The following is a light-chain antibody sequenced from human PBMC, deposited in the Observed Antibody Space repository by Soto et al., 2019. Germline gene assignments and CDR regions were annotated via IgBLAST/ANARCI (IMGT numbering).Light chain of an antibody. V-gene: IGKV3-15*01. CDR2: GAS. CDR3: QQYNDWPT. Sequence: EIVMTQSPATLSVSPVERASLSCSASQSVSRKLAWYQQTRGQAPRLLIYGASTRATGVPARFSGSGSGTEFTVTISTLRSEDFVVYFCQQYNDWPTFGQGTKVDIK. CDR1: QSVSRK. J-gene: IGKJ1*01.